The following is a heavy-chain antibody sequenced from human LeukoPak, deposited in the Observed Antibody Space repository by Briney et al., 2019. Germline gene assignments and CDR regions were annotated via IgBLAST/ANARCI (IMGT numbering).Heavy chain of an antibody. V-gene: IGHV4-39*02. CDR2: IYYSGTT. J-gene: IGHJ6*02. CDR3: ASGVGSLGLPHPYYYGMDV. Sequence: PSETLSLTCTVSGASIITTDYHWGWIRQPPGKGLEWIGSIYYSGTTYYNPSLKSRLTISVDTSRNHFSLSLSSVTAADTAIYYCASGVGSLGLPHPYYYGMDVWGQGTTVTVSS. CDR1: GASIITTDYH. D-gene: IGHD2-15*01.